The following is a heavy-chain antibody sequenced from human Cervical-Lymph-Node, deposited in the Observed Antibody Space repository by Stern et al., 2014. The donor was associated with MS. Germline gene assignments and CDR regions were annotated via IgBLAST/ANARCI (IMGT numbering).Heavy chain of an antibody. D-gene: IGHD1-26*01. V-gene: IGHV3-74*02. CDR1: GFTFSSYW. Sequence: EVQLVESGGGLVQPGGSLRLSCAASGFTFSSYWMHWVRQVPGKGLVWVSRINRDGSSTNYADSVKGRFTISRDNAKNTLYLQMNSLRAEDTAVYYCARAREGRVFDYWGQGTLVTVSS. CDR3: ARAREGRVFDY. J-gene: IGHJ4*02. CDR2: INRDGSST.